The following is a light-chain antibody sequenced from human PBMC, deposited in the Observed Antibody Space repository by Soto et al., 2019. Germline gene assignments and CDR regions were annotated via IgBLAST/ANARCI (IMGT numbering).Light chain of an antibody. V-gene: IGLV1-47*02. CDR1: SSNIGSNY. J-gene: IGLJ2*01. CDR3: AAWDDSLSGVV. CDR2: SNN. Sequence: QSVLNQPPSASGTPGQRVTISCSGSSSNIGSNYVYWYQQLPGTAPKLLIYSNNQRPSGVPDRFYGSKSGTSASLAISGLRSEDEADYYCAAWDDSLSGVVFGGGTKLTVL.